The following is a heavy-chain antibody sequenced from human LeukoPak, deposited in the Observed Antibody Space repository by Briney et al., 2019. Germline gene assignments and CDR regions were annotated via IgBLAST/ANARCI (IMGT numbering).Heavy chain of an antibody. CDR2: IWYDGSNK. CDR1: GFTFSSYE. CDR3: ARDHYYGSGSCDY. D-gene: IGHD3-10*01. V-gene: IGHV3-33*08. Sequence: GGSLRLSCAASGFTFSSYEMNWVRQAPGKGLEWVAVIWYDGSNKYYADSVKGRFTISRDNSKNTLYLQMNSLRAEDTAVYYCARDHYYGSGSCDYWGQGTLVTVSS. J-gene: IGHJ4*02.